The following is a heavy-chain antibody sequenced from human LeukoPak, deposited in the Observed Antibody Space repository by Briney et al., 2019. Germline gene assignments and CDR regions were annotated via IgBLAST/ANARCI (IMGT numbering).Heavy chain of an antibody. V-gene: IGHV4-34*01. Sequence: PSETLSLTCAVYGGSFSGYYWSWIHQPPGKGLEWIGEINHSGSTNYNPSLKSRVTISVDTSKNQFSLKLSSVTAADTAVYYCARALAAADSFDYWGQGTLVTVSS. J-gene: IGHJ4*02. CDR3: ARALAAADSFDY. CDR1: GGSFSGYY. D-gene: IGHD6-13*01. CDR2: INHSGST.